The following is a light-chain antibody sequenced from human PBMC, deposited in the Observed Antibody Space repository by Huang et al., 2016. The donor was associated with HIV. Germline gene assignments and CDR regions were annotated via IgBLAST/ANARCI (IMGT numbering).Light chain of an antibody. J-gene: IGKJ2*01. CDR3: QQRSNWAPGYT. CDR2: DAS. V-gene: IGKV3-11*01. Sequence: EIVLTQSPATLSLSPGERATLSCRASQSVSRYLAWYQQKPGQAPRLLIYDASNRATGIPARFSGSGSGTDFTLTISSLAPEDFAVYYCQQRSNWAPGYTFGQGTKLAIK. CDR1: QSVSRY.